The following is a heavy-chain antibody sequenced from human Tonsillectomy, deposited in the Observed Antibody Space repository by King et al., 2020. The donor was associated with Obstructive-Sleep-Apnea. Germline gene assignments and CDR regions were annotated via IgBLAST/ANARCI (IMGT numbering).Heavy chain of an antibody. D-gene: IGHD6-25*01. CDR1: GFTFSTYG. CDR2: TSPRDAST. CDR3: AKESLGGPGHDG. J-gene: IGHJ6*02. V-gene: IGHV3-23*04. Sequence: VQLVESGGGLVQPGGSLRLSCVASGFTFSTYGLTWVRPAPGKRLEWGSSMSTSPRDASTFYADFVKGRFTISRDSSKTPLFLEIKSLRDDDTAVYFCAKESLGGPGHDGWGQATTVTASS.